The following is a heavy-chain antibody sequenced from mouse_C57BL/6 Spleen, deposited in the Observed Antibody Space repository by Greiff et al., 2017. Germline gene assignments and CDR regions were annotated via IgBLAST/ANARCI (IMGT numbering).Heavy chain of an antibody. CDR1: GYTFTSYW. J-gene: IGHJ2*01. D-gene: IGHD1-1*01. CDR3: ATSPSYYGSSLYYFDY. Sequence: QVQLQQSGAELAKPGASVTLSCKASGYTFTSYWMHWVKQRPGQGLEWIGYINPSSGYTKYNQKFKDKATLTADKSSSTAYMQLSSLTYEDSAVYYGATSPSYYGSSLYYFDYWGQGTTLTVSS. V-gene: IGHV1-7*01. CDR2: INPSSGYT.